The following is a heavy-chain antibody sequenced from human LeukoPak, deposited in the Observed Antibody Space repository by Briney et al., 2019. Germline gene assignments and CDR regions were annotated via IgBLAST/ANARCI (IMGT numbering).Heavy chain of an antibody. CDR1: GGTFTSFA. V-gene: IGHV1-69*13. Sequence: ASVKVSCKTSGGTFTSFAITWVRQAPGQGLGWLGKIIPISGTTNYAQKFQGRVTFTADESTSTAYMELSSLRSEDTALYYCARKLGLGGNWFDPWGQGTLVTVSS. J-gene: IGHJ5*02. CDR2: IIPISGTT. CDR3: ARKLGLGGNWFDP. D-gene: IGHD3-16*01.